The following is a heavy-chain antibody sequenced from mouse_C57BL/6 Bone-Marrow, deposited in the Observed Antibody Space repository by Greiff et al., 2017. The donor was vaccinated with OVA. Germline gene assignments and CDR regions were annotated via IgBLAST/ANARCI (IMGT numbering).Heavy chain of an antibody. Sequence: EVHLVESEGGLVQPGRSLKLSCTASGFTFSDYYMAWVRQVPEKGLEWVANINYDGSSTYYLDSLKSRFIISRDNAKNILYLQMSSLKSEDTATYYCAREGGTGYAMDYWGQGTSVTVSS. CDR2: INYDGSST. CDR3: AREGGTGYAMDY. CDR1: GFTFSDYY. V-gene: IGHV5-16*01. D-gene: IGHD3-3*01. J-gene: IGHJ4*01.